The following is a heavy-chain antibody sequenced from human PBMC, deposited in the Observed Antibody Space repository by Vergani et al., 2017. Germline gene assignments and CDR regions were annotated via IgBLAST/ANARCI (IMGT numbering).Heavy chain of an antibody. CDR3: ARDRDYYDSSGYIEGYYYYMDV. J-gene: IGHJ6*03. D-gene: IGHD3-22*01. CDR1: GYTFTGYY. V-gene: IGHV1-2*02. Sequence: QVQLVQSGAEVKKPGASVKVSCKASGYTFTGYYMYWVRQAPGQGLEWMGWINPNSGGTNYAQKFQGRVSMTRDTSISTAYMELSRLRSDDTAVYYCARDRDYYDSSGYIEGYYYYMDVWGKGTTVTVSS. CDR2: INPNSGGT.